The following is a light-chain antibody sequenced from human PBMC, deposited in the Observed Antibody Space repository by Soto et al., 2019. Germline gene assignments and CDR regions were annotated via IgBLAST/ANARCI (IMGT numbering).Light chain of an antibody. V-gene: IGLV4-69*01. CDR3: QTWDTGIVL. CDR1: SGHSNYA. J-gene: IGLJ2*01. CDR2: VNSDGSH. Sequence: QTVVTQSPSASVSLGASVKLTCTLSSGHSNYAIAWHQQLPEKGPRYLMKVNSDGSHSKGDGIPDRFSGSSSGAERYLTISSLQSEDEADYYCQTWDTGIVLFGGGTKLTVL.